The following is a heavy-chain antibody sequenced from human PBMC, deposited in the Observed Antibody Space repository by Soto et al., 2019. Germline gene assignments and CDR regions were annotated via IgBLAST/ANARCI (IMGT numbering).Heavy chain of an antibody. Sequence: QVQLVESGVGAVQPGRSLRLSCATSGFRFRDRGMHWIRQARDKRLEWVASISHDGEYTYYADPVKGRFTVSRDNSKNTLSLQMDSLKTADTALYHCVRGTATTGTSLHFDPWGRGAQVTVSP. CDR3: VRGTATTGTSLHFDP. J-gene: IGHJ5*02. CDR2: ISHDGEYT. V-gene: IGHV3-30*03. D-gene: IGHD1-7*01. CDR1: GFRFRDRG.